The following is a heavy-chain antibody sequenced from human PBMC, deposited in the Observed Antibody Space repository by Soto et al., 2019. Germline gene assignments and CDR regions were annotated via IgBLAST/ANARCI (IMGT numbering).Heavy chain of an antibody. CDR3: AKGFDSGDTKPIDH. J-gene: IGHJ4*02. Sequence: EVQLLESGGALVQPGGSLRLSCAASGFGFSTHALSWVRQAPGKGLEWLSSITNTGITTHYADSVKGRFTISRVNSRNTLHLPMTNLRVDDTAVYYCAKGFDSGDTKPIDHWGPGTLVTVSS. V-gene: IGHV3-23*01. CDR2: ITNTGITT. D-gene: IGHD4-17*01. CDR1: GFGFSTHA.